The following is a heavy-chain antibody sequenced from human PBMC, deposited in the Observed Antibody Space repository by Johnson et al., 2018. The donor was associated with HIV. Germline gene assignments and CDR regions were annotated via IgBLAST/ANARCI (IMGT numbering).Heavy chain of an antibody. CDR1: GFTFSDYY. V-gene: IGHV3-11*01. Sequence: QMLLVESGGGLVQPGGSLRLSCAASGFTFSDYYMSWIRQAPGKGLEWVSYISSSGSTIYYADSVKGRFTISSDNAKNSLYLQMNSLRAEDTALYYCARGADPGIAAALVWGQGTMVTVSS. CDR3: ARGADPGIAAALV. D-gene: IGHD6-13*01. CDR2: ISSSGSTI. J-gene: IGHJ3*01.